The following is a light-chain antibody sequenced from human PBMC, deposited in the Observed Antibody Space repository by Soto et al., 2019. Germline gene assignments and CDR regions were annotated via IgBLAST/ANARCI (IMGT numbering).Light chain of an antibody. V-gene: IGKV3-20*01. J-gene: IGKJ1*01. CDR3: QQYSSYPWT. CDR1: PRVSSSC. CDR2: AAS. Sequence: IVFTQSAVTLSLSASTIATLSCRAAPRVSSSCLVWHQQKKGQAPRLLIYAASRRATGVSDRFSGSGYGTDVNLTISSLETDDFAVYYCQQYSSYPWTFGQGTKVDIK.